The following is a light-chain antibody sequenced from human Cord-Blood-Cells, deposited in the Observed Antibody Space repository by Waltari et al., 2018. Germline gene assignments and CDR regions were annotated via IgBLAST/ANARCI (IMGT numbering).Light chain of an antibody. Sequence: QSVLTQPPSASGTPGQRVTSSCSGSSPNIGRKTVNWYQQLPGTAPKLLIYSNNQRPSGVPVRFSGSKSGTSASLAISGLQSEDEADYYCAAWDDSLNGWVFGGGTKLTVL. CDR3: AAWDDSLNGWV. CDR2: SNN. CDR1: SPNIGRKT. V-gene: IGLV1-44*01. J-gene: IGLJ3*02.